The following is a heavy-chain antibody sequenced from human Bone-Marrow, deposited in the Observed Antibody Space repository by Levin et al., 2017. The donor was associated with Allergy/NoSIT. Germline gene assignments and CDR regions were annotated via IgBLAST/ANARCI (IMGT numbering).Heavy chain of an antibody. V-gene: IGHV5-51*01. CDR2: IYPGDSDT. D-gene: IGHD6-13*01. CDR3: ARQEGITAAGAALGY. CDR1: GYSFTRYW. J-gene: IGHJ4*02. Sequence: ASVKVSCEGSGYSFTRYWIGWVRQMPGKGLEWMGIIYPGDSDTRYSPSFQGQVTMSADKSISTAYLQWSSLQASDSAMYYCARQEGITAAGAALGYWGQGTLVTVSS.